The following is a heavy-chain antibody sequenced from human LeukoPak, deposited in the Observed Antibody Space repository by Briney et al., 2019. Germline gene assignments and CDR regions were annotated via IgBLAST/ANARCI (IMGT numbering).Heavy chain of an antibody. CDR3: ARETYYYDSSGYSYFDY. CDR2: IYYSGST. Sequence: NASETLSLTCTVSGGSISSSSYYWGWIRQPPGKGLEWIGSIYYSGSTYYNPSLKSRVTISVDTSKNQFSLKLSSVTAADTAVYYCARETYYYDSSGYSYFDYWGQGTLVTVSS. CDR1: GGSISSSSYY. V-gene: IGHV4-39*07. J-gene: IGHJ4*02. D-gene: IGHD3-22*01.